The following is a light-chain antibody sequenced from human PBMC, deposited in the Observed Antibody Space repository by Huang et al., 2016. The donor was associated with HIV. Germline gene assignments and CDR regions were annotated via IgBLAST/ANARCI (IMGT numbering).Light chain of an antibody. J-gene: IGKJ2*01. Sequence: DIVMTQSPFSPPVTPGEPASISCRSNQSLLASSGFNYLDWYLQKPGQSPQLLIFLGANRASGVPDRFSGSGSGTDFKLKSSRVEADDVGVYYCMQALQSPYTFGQGTKLEIK. CDR2: LGA. V-gene: IGKV2-28*01. CDR1: QSLLASSGFNY. CDR3: MQALQSPYT.